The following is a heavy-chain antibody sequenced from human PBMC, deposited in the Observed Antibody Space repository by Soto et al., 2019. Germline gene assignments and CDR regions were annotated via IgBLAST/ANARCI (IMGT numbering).Heavy chain of an antibody. D-gene: IGHD3-22*01. CDR1: VFTFSSYA. Sequence: GGSLRLAGAASVFTFSSYAMHWVRQAPGKGLEWVAVISYDGSNKYYADSVKGRFTISRDNSKNTLYLQMNSLRAEDTAVYYCARDSGVRITMIVVVIIGGYFDYWGQGTLVTVSS. V-gene: IGHV3-30-3*01. CDR2: ISYDGSNK. J-gene: IGHJ4*02. CDR3: ARDSGVRITMIVVVIIGGYFDY.